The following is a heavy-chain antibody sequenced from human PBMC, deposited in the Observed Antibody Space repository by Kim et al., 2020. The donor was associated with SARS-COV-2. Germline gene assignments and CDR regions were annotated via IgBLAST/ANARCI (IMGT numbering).Heavy chain of an antibody. V-gene: IGHV4-59*01. J-gene: IGHJ6*02. CDR2: IYYSGST. D-gene: IGHD3-3*01. Sequence: SETLSLTCTVSGGSISSYYWSWIRQPPGKGLEWIGYIYYSGSTNYNPSLKSRVTISVDTSKNQFSLKLSSVTAADTAVYYCARDRYDFWSGLTPYYYYYGMGVWGQGTTVTVSS. CDR1: GGSISSYY. CDR3: ARDRYDFWSGLTPYYYYYGMGV.